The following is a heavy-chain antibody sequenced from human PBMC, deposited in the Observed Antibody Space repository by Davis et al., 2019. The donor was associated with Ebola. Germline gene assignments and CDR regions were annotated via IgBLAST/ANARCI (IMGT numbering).Heavy chain of an antibody. Sequence: LRLSCTVSGYSISSGHYWGWIRQPPGKGLEWMGYIYHTGSDYYNPSLRSRVTISVDTSKNQFSLKLNSVTAADTAIYYCARGDDDYGDVFDYWGQGTLVTVSS. J-gene: IGHJ4*02. V-gene: IGHV4-38-2*02. D-gene: IGHD4-17*01. CDR3: ARGDDDYGDVFDY. CDR2: IYHTGSD. CDR1: GYSISSGHY.